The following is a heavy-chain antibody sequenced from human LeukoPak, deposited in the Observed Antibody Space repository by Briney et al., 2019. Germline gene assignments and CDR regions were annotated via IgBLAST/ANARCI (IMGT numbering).Heavy chain of an antibody. J-gene: IGHJ5*02. CDR1: GFTFSSYW. Sequence: GGSLRLSCAASGFTFSSYWMSWVRQAPGKGLEWVANIKQDGSEKYYVDSVKGRVTISRDNAKNSLYLQMNSLRAEDTAVYYCARDGKVPSNWFDPWGQGTLVTVSS. V-gene: IGHV3-7*03. CDR3: ARDGKVPSNWFDP. CDR2: IKQDGSEK. D-gene: IGHD1-1*01.